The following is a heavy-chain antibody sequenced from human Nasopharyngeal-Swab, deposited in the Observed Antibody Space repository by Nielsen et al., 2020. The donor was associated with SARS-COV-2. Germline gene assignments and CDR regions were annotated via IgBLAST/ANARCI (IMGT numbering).Heavy chain of an antibody. V-gene: IGHV4-30-4*01. J-gene: IGHJ4*02. Sequence: SETLSFTCTVSGGSISRGDYYWSWIRQPPGKGLEWIGYIYYSGSTYYNPSLKSRVTISVDTSKNQFSLKLSSVTAADTAVYYCARGHHYYGSGFQDYWGQGTLVTVSS. CDR3: ARGHHYYGSGFQDY. D-gene: IGHD3-10*01. CDR1: GGSISRGDYY. CDR2: IYYSGST.